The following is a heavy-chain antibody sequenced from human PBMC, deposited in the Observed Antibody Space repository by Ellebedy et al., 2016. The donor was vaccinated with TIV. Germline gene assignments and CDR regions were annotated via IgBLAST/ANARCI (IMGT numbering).Heavy chain of an antibody. CDR2: ISSSSSYI. J-gene: IGHJ4*02. D-gene: IGHD1-26*01. Sequence: GESLKISCAASGFTFSSYSMNWVRQAPGKGLEWVSSISSSSSYIYYADSVKGRFTISRDNAKNSLYLQMNSLRAEDTAVYYCARVQEDLSWELAMGYWGQGTLVTVSS. V-gene: IGHV3-21*01. CDR1: GFTFSSYS. CDR3: ARVQEDLSWELAMGY.